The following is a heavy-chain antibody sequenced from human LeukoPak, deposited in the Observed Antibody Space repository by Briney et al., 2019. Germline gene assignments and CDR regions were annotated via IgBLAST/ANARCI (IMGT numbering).Heavy chain of an antibody. J-gene: IGHJ4*02. Sequence: PGGSLRLSCAASGFTFSTSWMHWVRQAPGKGLVWVSRINSDGSSASYADSVQGRFTISRDNAKNTLYLQMNSLRTEDTAVYYCAGGSPDYWGLGTLVTVSS. CDR1: GFTFSTSW. D-gene: IGHD2-15*01. CDR3: AGGSPDY. CDR2: INSDGSSA. V-gene: IGHV3-74*01.